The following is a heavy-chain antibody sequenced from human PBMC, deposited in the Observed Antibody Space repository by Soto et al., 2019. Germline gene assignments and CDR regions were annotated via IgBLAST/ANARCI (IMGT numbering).Heavy chain of an antibody. CDR2: ISYDGSNK. D-gene: IGHD3-3*01. CDR3: ARDPRVLLRFLEWLLGSYYFDY. Sequence: WGSLRLSCAASGFTFSSYAMHWVRQAPGKGLEWVAVISYDGSNKYYADSVKGRFTISRDNSKNTLYLQMNSLRAEDTAVYYCARDPRVLLRFLEWLLGSYYFDYWGQGTLVTV. CDR1: GFTFSSYA. J-gene: IGHJ4*02. V-gene: IGHV3-30-3*01.